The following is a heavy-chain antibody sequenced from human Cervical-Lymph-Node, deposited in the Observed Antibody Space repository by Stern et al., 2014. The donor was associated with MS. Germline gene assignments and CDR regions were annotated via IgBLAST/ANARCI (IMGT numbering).Heavy chain of an antibody. D-gene: IGHD3-22*01. CDR1: GGTFSSYA. V-gene: IGHV1-69*01. CDR3: ARDYYDSSGYSVDAFDI. CDR2: IIPIFGTA. Sequence: VQLVESGAEVKKPGSSVKVSCKASGGTFSSYAISWVRQAPGQGLEWMGGIIPIFGTANYAQKFQGRVTITADESTSTAYMELSSLRSEDTAVYYCARDYYDSSGYSVDAFDIWGQGTMVTVSS. J-gene: IGHJ3*02.